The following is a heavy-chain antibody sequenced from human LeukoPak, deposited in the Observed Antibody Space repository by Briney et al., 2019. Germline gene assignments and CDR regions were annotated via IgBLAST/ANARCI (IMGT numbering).Heavy chain of an antibody. V-gene: IGHV3-30*03. Sequence: GGSLRLSCAASGFTFSSYSMNWVRQAPGKGLEWVAIISYDGSKKYYADSVKGRFTISIDNSENTLYLQMNSLRTEDTAVYFCARDPYVVVVPATIASAFDIWGQGTVVTVSS. CDR2: ISYDGSKK. D-gene: IGHD2-2*02. CDR3: ARDPYVVVVPATIASAFDI. CDR1: GFTFSSYS. J-gene: IGHJ3*02.